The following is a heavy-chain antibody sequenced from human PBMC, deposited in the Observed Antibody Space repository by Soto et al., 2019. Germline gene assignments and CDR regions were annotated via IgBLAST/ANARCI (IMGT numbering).Heavy chain of an antibody. CDR2: ISAHNGNT. Sequence: GPEVKKPGASVKVSCKTSGFTFTSYGISWVRQAPGQGLEWMGWISAHNGNTDSAQNFQGRVTMTTDTSTSTAYMELRSLRSDDTAVYYCARDTMVTTNWFDPWGQGTLVTVSS. J-gene: IGHJ5*02. CDR3: ARDTMVTTNWFDP. CDR1: GFTFTSYG. D-gene: IGHD4-17*01. V-gene: IGHV1-18*01.